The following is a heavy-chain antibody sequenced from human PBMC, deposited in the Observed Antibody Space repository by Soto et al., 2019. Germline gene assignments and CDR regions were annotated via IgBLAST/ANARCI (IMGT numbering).Heavy chain of an antibody. CDR2: VYASGST. Sequence: SETLSLTXSVSDDSFSDYYWNWIRQPAGKGLEWIGRVYASGSTDYNPSLKGRLTMSVDTSKKQFSLNLTSVTAADTAVYYCARRRDWAYFFDYWGQGTLVTVSS. J-gene: IGHJ4*02. V-gene: IGHV4-4*07. D-gene: IGHD2-21*01. CDR3: ARRRDWAYFFDY. CDR1: DDSFSDYY.